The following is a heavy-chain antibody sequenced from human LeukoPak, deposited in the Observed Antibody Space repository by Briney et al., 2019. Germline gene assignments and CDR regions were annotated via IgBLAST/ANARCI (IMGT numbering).Heavy chain of an antibody. Sequence: AGGSLRLSCAASGFTFSSYSMNWVRQAPGKGLEWFSYISFNSGTIYYADSVKGRFTISRDNAKNTLYLQLNNLRPEDTAVYYCAREMFWSGYFSNLHFDYWGQGTLVTVSS. CDR3: AREMFWSGYFSNLHFDY. CDR1: GFTFSSYS. D-gene: IGHD5-12*01. V-gene: IGHV3-48*04. J-gene: IGHJ4*02. CDR2: ISFNSGTI.